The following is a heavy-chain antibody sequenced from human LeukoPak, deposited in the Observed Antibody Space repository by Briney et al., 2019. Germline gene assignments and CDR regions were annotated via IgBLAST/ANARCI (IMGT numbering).Heavy chain of an antibody. V-gene: IGHV3-30-3*01. CDR1: GFTFSSYA. Sequence: GGSLRLSCAASGFTFSSYAMHWVRQAPGKGLEWVAVISYDGSNKYYADSVKGRFTISRDNSKNTLYLQMNSLRAEDTAVYYCARDTDTAMGDYFDYWGQGTLVTVSS. CDR2: ISYDGSNK. D-gene: IGHD5-18*01. CDR3: ARDTDTAMGDYFDY. J-gene: IGHJ4*02.